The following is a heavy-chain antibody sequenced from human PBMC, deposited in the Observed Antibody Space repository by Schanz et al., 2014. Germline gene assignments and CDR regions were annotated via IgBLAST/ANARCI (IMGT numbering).Heavy chain of an antibody. D-gene: IGHD5-18*01. CDR3: GRAGTGMAGWYFEL. Sequence: EVQLLESGGGLVQPGGSLKLSCAASGLIFSNYVMSWVRQAPGKGLEYISAISNNGDSTYYADSVKGRFTISRDNSKNTLFLQMSSLRVDDMAVYYCGRAGTGMAGWYFELWGRGTLVTVSS. CDR1: GLIFSNYV. J-gene: IGHJ2*01. CDR2: ISNNGDST. V-gene: IGHV3-64D*06.